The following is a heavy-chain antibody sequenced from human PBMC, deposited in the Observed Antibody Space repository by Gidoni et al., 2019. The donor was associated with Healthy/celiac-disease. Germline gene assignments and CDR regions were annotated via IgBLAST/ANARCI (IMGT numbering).Heavy chain of an antibody. CDR1: GFTFTSSA. Sequence: QMQLLQSGPEVKTPGTSAKVSCKASGFTFTSSAVQWVRQARGQRLEWIGWIVVGSGNTNYAQKFQERVTITRDMSTSTAYMELSSLRSEDTAVYYCAAVGATPLGAFDIWGQGTMVTVSS. D-gene: IGHD1-26*01. CDR2: IVVGSGNT. J-gene: IGHJ3*02. V-gene: IGHV1-58*01. CDR3: AAVGATPLGAFDI.